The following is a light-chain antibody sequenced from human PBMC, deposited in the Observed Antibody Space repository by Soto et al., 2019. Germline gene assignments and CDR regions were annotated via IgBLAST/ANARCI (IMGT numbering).Light chain of an antibody. V-gene: IGLV2-14*01. CDR3: SSYTTIGSLV. CDR2: DVS. J-gene: IGLJ2*01. CDR1: SSDVGGYND. Sequence: QSALTQPASVSGSPGQSITISCTGTSSDVGGYNDVSWYQQHPGKAPKLMIYDVSNRPSGVSNRFSGSKSGNTASLTISGLQAEDEADYYCSSYTTIGSLVFGGGTQVTVL.